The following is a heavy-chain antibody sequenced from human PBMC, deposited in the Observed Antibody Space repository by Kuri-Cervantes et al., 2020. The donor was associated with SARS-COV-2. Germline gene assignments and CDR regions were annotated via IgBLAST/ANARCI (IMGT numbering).Heavy chain of an antibody. J-gene: IGHJ4*02. D-gene: IGHD4-17*01. Sequence: SQTLSLPGAVHGGSFSGYYWSCIRQPPGKGLEWMGEINHSGSTNYNPSLKSRVTISVDTSKNQFSLKLSSVTAADTAVYYCARGRPVTTFYRTSYFDYWGQGTLVTVSS. V-gene: IGHV4-34*01. CDR1: GGSFSGYY. CDR3: ARGRPVTTFYRTSYFDY. CDR2: INHSGST.